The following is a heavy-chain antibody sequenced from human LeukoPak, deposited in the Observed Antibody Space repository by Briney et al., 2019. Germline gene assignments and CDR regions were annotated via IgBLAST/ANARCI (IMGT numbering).Heavy chain of an antibody. Sequence: SEALSLTCTVSGGYVSSSRYYWGWIHQTPGKGLEWIGSGHNTEDTYSNPSLKSRVTISLDTSKNQFSLKLSSVTAADTAVYYCARTDSNYYDSSRWFDYWGQGTLVTVSS. D-gene: IGHD3-22*01. CDR1: GGYVSSSRYY. CDR3: ARTDSNYYDSSRWFDY. V-gene: IGHV4-39*07. CDR2: GHNTEDT. J-gene: IGHJ4*02.